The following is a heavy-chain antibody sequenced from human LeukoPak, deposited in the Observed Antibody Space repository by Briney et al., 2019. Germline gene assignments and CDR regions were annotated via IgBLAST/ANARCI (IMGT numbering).Heavy chain of an antibody. V-gene: IGHV1-8*01. D-gene: IGHD3-10*01. Sequence: ASVKVSCKASGYTFTSYDINWVRQATGQGLEWMGWMNPNSGNTGYAQKFQGRVTITRNTSISTAYMELSSLRSEDTAVYYCARAYGPNYGSGSYYYYYYMDVWGKGTTVTVSS. CDR1: GYTFTSYD. CDR2: MNPNSGNT. CDR3: ARAYGPNYGSGSYYYYYYMDV. J-gene: IGHJ6*03.